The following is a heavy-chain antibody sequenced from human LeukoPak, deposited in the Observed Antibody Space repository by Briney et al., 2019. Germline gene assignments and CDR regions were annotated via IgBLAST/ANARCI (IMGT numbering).Heavy chain of an antibody. CDR1: GYTFTGYY. D-gene: IGHD5-18*01. CDR3: ARGRPDTSVPRTYYMDV. V-gene: IGHV1-8*03. Sequence: GASVTVSCKASGYTFTGYYMHWVRQAPGQGLEWMGWMSPNSGNTGSAQKFQGRVTFTRDTSISTSFMELSSLRSEDTAIYYCARGRPDTSVPRTYYMDVWGKGTTVTVSS. CDR2: MSPNSGNT. J-gene: IGHJ6*03.